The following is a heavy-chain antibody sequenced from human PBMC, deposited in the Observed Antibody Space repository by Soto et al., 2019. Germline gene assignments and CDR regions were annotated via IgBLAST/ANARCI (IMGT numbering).Heavy chain of an antibody. D-gene: IGHD6-13*01. CDR3: AKDPAAFIAGSYDY. Sequence: GGSLRLSCAASGFTFSSYAMSWVRQAPGKGLEWVSAISGSGGSTYYADSVKGRFTISRDNSKNTLYLQMNSLRAEDTAVYYCAKDPAAFIAGSYDYWGQGTLVTVSS. CDR1: GFTFSSYA. J-gene: IGHJ4*02. CDR2: ISGSGGST. V-gene: IGHV3-23*01.